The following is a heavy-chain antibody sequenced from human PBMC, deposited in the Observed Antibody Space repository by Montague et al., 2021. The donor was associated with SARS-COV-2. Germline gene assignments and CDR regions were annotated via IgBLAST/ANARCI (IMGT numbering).Heavy chain of an antibody. CDR1: GGSISSYY. V-gene: IGHV4-34*01. CDR2: INHSGTT. CDR3: ARGVVVVVHRDYPARRGWFDP. J-gene: IGHJ5*02. D-gene: IGHD2-15*01. Sequence: SETLSLTCTVSGGSISSYYWSWIRQPPGKGLEWIGEINHSGTTNYNPSLKSRVTISVDTSKNQFSLKLSSVTAADTAVYYCARGVVVVVHRDYPARRGWFDPWGQGTLVSVSS.